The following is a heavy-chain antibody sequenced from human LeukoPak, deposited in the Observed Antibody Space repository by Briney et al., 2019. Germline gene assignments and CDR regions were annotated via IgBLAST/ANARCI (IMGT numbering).Heavy chain of an antibody. CDR2: ISSSSSPI. Sequence: PGGSLRLSCAASGFTFSSYSMNWVRQAPGKGLEWVSYISSSSSPIYYADSVKGRFTIPRDNAKNSLYLQMNSLRAEDTAVYYCARGITALERAVVVVIPDAFDIWGQGTKVTVSS. CDR3: ARGITALERAVVVVIPDAFDI. J-gene: IGHJ3*02. D-gene: IGHD3-22*01. V-gene: IGHV3-48*01. CDR1: GFTFSSYS.